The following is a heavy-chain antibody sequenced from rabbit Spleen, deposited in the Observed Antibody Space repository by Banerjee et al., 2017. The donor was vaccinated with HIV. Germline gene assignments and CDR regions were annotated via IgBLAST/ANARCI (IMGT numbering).Heavy chain of an antibody. V-gene: IGHV1S45*01. Sequence: QEQLEESGGGLVKPEGSLKLSCTASGFSFSNKAVMCWVRQAPGKGLEWIACINAVTGNAVYASWAKGRFTFSKTSSTTVTLQMTSLTGADTATYFCARDSIYANFFSVAYALDLWGQGTLFTVS. CDR3: ARDSIYANFFSVAYALDL. J-gene: IGHJ3*01. D-gene: IGHD6-1*01. CDR2: INAVTGNA. CDR1: GFSFSNKAV.